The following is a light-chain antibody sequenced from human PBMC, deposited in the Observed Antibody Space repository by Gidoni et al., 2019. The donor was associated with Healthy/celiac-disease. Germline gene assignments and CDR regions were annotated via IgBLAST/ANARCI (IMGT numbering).Light chain of an antibody. Sequence: VMTQSPATLSVSPGERATLYCRASQSVSSNLAWYQQKPGQAPRLLIYGASTRATGIPARFSGSGSGTEFTLTISSLQSEDFAVYYCQQYNNWPLTFGGGTKVEIK. CDR3: QQYNNWPLT. CDR2: GAS. V-gene: IGKV3-15*01. CDR1: QSVSSN. J-gene: IGKJ4*01.